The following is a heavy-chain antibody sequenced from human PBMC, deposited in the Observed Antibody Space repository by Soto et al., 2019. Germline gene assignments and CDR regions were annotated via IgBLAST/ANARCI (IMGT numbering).Heavy chain of an antibody. J-gene: IGHJ6*02. CDR2: INHSGST. V-gene: IGHV4-34*01. D-gene: IGHD3-9*01. CDR1: GGSFSGYY. Sequence: SETLSLTCAVYGGSFSGYYWSWIRQPPGKGLEWIGEINHSGSTNYNPSLKSRVTISVDTSKNQFSLKLSSVTAADTAVYYCARNILTGYPNLGYYYGMDVWGQGTTVTVSS. CDR3: ARNILTGYPNLGYYYGMDV.